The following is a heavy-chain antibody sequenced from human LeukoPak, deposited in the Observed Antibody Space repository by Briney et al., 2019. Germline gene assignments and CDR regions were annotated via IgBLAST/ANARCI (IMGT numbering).Heavy chain of an antibody. Sequence: ASVKVSCKASGYTFTSYDINWVRQATGQGLEWMGWMNPNSGNTGYAQKFQGRVTMTRSTSISTAYMELSSLRFEDTAVYYCTRSVRNGHIDYWGQGPLVTVSS. V-gene: IGHV1-8*01. D-gene: IGHD2-21*01. CDR2: MNPNSGNT. CDR3: TRSVRNGHIDY. CDR1: GYTFTSYD. J-gene: IGHJ4*02.